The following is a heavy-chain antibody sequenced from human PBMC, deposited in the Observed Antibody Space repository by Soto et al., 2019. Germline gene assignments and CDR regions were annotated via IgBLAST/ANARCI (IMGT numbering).Heavy chain of an antibody. CDR1: GGSISSYY. V-gene: IGHV4-59*01. J-gene: IGHJ3*01. CDR3: ARVWGGAFDF. D-gene: IGHD3-10*01. CDR2: IYYSGST. Sequence: PSETLSLTCTVSGGSISSYYWSWVRQPPGKGLEWIGYIYYSGSTSYNPSLKSRVTISVDTSKNQFSLKLSSVTAADTAVYYCARVWGGAFDFWGQGTMVTVS.